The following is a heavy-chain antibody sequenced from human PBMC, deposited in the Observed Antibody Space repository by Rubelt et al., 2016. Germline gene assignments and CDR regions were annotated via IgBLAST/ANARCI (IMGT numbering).Heavy chain of an antibody. CDR2: INHSGST. Sequence: QVQLQQWGAGLLKPSETLSLTCAVYGGSFSGYYWSWIRQPPGKGLEWIGEINHSGSTNYNPSLQSRVTISVDTSKNQFCLRLGSVTAADTAVYYCARGLSDGDYMVDYWGQGTLVTVSS. V-gene: IGHV4-34*01. D-gene: IGHD4-17*01. J-gene: IGHJ4*02. CDR1: GGSFSGYY. CDR3: ARGLSDGDYMVDY.